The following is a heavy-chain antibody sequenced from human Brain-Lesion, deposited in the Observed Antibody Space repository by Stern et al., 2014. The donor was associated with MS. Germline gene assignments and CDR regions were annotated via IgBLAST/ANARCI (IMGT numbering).Heavy chain of an antibody. CDR1: GYIFTGYY. Sequence: MQLVESGAEVKKPGASVKVSCKTSGYIFTGYYIHWVRQAPGQGLEWMAWINPNTGGTKYAQNFQGRVTMSRDTSISTAYVELSSLTSDDTAVYYCARDQRGITIFGVVTDYYYLGMDVWGQGTTVTVSS. CDR3: ARDQRGITIFGVVTDYYYLGMDV. D-gene: IGHD3-3*01. V-gene: IGHV1-2*02. J-gene: IGHJ6*02. CDR2: INPNTGGT.